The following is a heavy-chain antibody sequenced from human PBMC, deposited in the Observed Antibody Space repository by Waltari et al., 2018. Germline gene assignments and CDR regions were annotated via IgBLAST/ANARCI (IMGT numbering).Heavy chain of an antibody. D-gene: IGHD4-17*01. CDR2: ISAYNGNT. Sequence: QVQLVQSGAEVKKPGASVKVSCKASGYTFTSYGISWVRQAPGQGLEWMGWISAYNGNTNYAQKLQGRVTMTTDTSTSTAYMELRGRRSDDTAVYYCARFTTVTEDYYYGMDVWGQGTTVTVSS. CDR3: ARFTTVTEDYYYGMDV. CDR1: GYTFTSYG. V-gene: IGHV1-18*04. J-gene: IGHJ6*02.